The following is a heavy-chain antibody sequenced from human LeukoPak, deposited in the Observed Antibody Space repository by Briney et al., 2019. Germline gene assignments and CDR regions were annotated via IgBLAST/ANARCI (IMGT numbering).Heavy chain of an antibody. D-gene: IGHD3-22*01. CDR3: AREDYDSSGYYHAH. Sequence: VATVKVSCKASGGTFSSYAISWVRQAPGQGLEWMGGIIPIFGTANYAQKFQGRVTITTDESTSTAYMELSSLRSEDTAVYYCAREDYDSSGYYHAHWGQGTLVTVSS. CDR2: IIPIFGTA. V-gene: IGHV1-69*05. J-gene: IGHJ4*02. CDR1: GGTFSSYA.